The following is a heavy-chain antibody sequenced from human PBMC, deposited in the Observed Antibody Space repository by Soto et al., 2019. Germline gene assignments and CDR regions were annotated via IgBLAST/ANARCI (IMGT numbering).Heavy chain of an antibody. V-gene: IGHV1-3*05. CDR1: GYTFTSYA. CDR3: ASRYCISTGCYAGDYYYGMQV. Sequence: QVQLVQSGAEEKKPGASVKVSCKASGYTFTSYAMHWVRQAPGQRLEWMGWINAGNGNTKYSQKFQGRVTITRDTSAXXAXMXXSSQRSEDTAVYYCASRYCISTGCYAGDYYYGMQVWGQGTTVTVSS. CDR2: INAGNGNT. D-gene: IGHD2-2*01. J-gene: IGHJ6*02.